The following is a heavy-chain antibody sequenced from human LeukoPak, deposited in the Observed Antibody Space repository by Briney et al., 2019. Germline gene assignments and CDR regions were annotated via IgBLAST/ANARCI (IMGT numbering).Heavy chain of an antibody. Sequence: QSGGSLRLSCAASGFTFSSYAMHWVRQAPGKGLEWVAVISYDGSNKYYADSVKGRFTISGDNSKNTLYLQMNSLRAEDTAVYYCASPGCSSGWYGVEYYYYGMDVWGQGTTVTVSS. J-gene: IGHJ6*02. CDR2: ISYDGSNK. CDR1: GFTFSSYA. CDR3: ASPGCSSGWYGVEYYYYGMDV. V-gene: IGHV3-30*04. D-gene: IGHD6-19*01.